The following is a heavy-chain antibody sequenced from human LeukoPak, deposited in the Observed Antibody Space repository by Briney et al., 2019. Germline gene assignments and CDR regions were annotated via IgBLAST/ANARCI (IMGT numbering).Heavy chain of an antibody. Sequence: PGGSLRLSCAASGFTFSSTSMNWVRQAPGKGLEWVSSISSGSSYIFYADSVKGRFTIPRDNAKNSLYLQMNSLRAEDTAVYYCAREFFDREGGATVLDYWGQGTLVTVSS. V-gene: IGHV3-21*01. CDR3: AREFFDREGGATVLDY. D-gene: IGHD4-17*01. CDR2: ISSGSSYI. CDR1: GFTFSSTS. J-gene: IGHJ4*02.